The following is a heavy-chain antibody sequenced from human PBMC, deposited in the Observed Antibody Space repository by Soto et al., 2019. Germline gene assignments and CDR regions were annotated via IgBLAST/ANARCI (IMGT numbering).Heavy chain of an antibody. Sequence: GGSLRLSCAASGFTFSSYGMHWVRQAPGKGLEWVAVISYDGSNKYYADSVKGRFTISRDNSKNTLYLQMNSLRAEDTAVYYCAKDKVGATTFYYFDYWGQGTLVTVSS. CDR1: GFTFSSYG. CDR3: AKDKVGATTFYYFDY. D-gene: IGHD1-26*01. CDR2: ISYDGSNK. V-gene: IGHV3-30*18. J-gene: IGHJ4*02.